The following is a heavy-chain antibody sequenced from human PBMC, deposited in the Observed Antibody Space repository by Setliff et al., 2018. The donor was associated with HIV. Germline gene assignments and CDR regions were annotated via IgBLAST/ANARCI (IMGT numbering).Heavy chain of an antibody. CDR2: INPSGGST. J-gene: IGHJ6*02. CDR1: SYY. Sequence: SYYMHWVRQAPGQGLEWMGIINPSGGSTSYAQKFQGRVTMTRDTSTSTVYMELSSLRSEDTAVYYCARTYYNFWSGDYYYYGMDVWGQGTTVTVSS. D-gene: IGHD3-3*01. V-gene: IGHV1-46*01. CDR3: ARTYYNFWSGDYYYYGMDV.